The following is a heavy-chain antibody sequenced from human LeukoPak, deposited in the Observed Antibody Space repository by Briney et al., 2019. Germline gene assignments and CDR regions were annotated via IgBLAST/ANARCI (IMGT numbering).Heavy chain of an antibody. Sequence: PGGSLRLSCAASGFILSDYNMHWVRQAPGKGLEWVAVISYDGSNKNYADSVKGRFTISRDNSKTTLYLQMNSLRAEDTAVYYCARDQTGFCSGSSCLGSTFDYWGQGTLVTVSS. CDR2: ISYDGSNK. J-gene: IGHJ4*02. D-gene: IGHD2-15*01. CDR3: ARDQTGFCSGSSCLGSTFDY. V-gene: IGHV3-30*04. CDR1: GFILSDYN.